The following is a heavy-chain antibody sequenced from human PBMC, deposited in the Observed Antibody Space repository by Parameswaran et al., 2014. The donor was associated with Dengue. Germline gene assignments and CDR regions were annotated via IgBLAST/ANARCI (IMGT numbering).Heavy chain of an antibody. J-gene: IGHJ4*02. V-gene: IGHV3-21*01. CDR3: ARSSTYYYGSGSPGDY. D-gene: IGHD3-10*01. Sequence: RQAPGKGLEWVSSISSSSSYIYYADSVKGRFTISRDNAKNSLYLQMNSLRAEDTAVYYCARSSTYYYGSGSPGDYWGQGTLVTAPQ. CDR2: ISSSSSYI.